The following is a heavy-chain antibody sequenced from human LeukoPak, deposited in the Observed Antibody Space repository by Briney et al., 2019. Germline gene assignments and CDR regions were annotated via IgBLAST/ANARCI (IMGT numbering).Heavy chain of an antibody. CDR1: GFTFGDYD. D-gene: IGHD1-26*01. J-gene: IGHJ4*02. V-gene: IGHV3-43*02. CDR2: IRADGATT. CDR3: ARDNTGSYEY. Sequence: GGSLRLSCAAYGFTFGDYDMHWVRQAPGKGLEWVSLIRADGATTRYTDSVKGRFTISRDNSKDSLYLQMNSLRTEDTALYYCARDNTGSYEYWGQGTLVTVSP.